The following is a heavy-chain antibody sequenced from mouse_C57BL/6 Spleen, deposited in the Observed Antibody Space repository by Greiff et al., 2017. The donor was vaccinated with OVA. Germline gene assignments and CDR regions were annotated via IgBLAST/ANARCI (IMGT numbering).Heavy chain of an antibody. Sequence: EVKLMESGGGLVKPGGSLKLSCAASGFTFSDYGMHWVRQAPEKGLEWVAYISSGSSNIYYADTVKGRFTISRDKAKNTLCLKMTSLRSEDTAMYYCARGGSYGYFDVWGTGTTVTVSS. D-gene: IGHD1-1*01. CDR2: ISSGSSNI. J-gene: IGHJ1*03. CDR3: ARGGSYGYFDV. V-gene: IGHV5-17*01. CDR1: GFTFSDYG.